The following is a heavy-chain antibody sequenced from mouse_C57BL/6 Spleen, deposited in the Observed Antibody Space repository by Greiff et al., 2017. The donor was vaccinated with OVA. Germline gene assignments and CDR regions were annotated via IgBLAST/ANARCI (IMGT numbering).Heavy chain of an antibody. CDR2: IYPGDGDT. CDR1: GYAFSSSW. Sequence: VQLQQSGPELVKPGASVKISCKASGYAFSSSWMNWVKQRPGKGLEWIGRIYPGDGDTNYNGKFKGKATLAADKSSSTAYMQLSSLTSEDSAVYFCARRSSGYDFDYWGQGTTLTVSS. CDR3: ARRSSGYDFDY. V-gene: IGHV1-82*01. D-gene: IGHD3-2*02. J-gene: IGHJ2*01.